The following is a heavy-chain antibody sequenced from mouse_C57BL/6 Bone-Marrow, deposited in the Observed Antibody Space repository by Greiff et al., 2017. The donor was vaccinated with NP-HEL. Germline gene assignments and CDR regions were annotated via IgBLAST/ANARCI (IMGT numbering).Heavy chain of an antibody. D-gene: IGHD1-1*01. J-gene: IGHJ2*01. V-gene: IGHV1-81*01. CDR2: IYPRSGNT. CDR1: GYTFTSYG. Sequence: VNVVESGAELARPGASVKLSCKASGYTFTSYGISWVKQRTGQGLEWIGEIYPRSGNTYYNEKFKGKATLTADKSSSTAYMELRSLTSEDSAVYFCARSNYYGSSVFDYWGQGTTLTVSS. CDR3: ARSNYYGSSVFDY.